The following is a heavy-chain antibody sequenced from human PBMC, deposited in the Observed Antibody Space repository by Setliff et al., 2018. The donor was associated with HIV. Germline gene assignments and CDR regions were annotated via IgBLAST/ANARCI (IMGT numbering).Heavy chain of an antibody. Sequence: PSETLSLTCTVSGGSISSYCWNWIRQSPGRGLEWIGFIFSSGNTKYSPSLQSRVTMSIDTSKNQFSLKLSSVTAADTAVYYCARDRRYSPHYFDYWGQGTLVTVSS. CDR3: ARDRRYSPHYFDY. J-gene: IGHJ4*02. CDR1: GGSISSYC. V-gene: IGHV4-4*09. D-gene: IGHD1-26*01. CDR2: IFSSGNT.